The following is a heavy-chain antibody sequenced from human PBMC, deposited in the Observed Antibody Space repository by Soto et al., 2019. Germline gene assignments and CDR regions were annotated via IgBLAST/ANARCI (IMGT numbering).Heavy chain of an antibody. CDR3: AKEYGGTLDYFDY. D-gene: IGHD3-16*01. V-gene: IGHV3-33*06. CDR1: GFTFSSYG. J-gene: IGHJ4*02. CDR2: IWYDGSNK. Sequence: QVQLVESGGGVVQPGRSLRLSCEGSGFTFSSYGMHWVRQAPGKGLEWVAGIWYDGSNKYYADSVKGRFTISRDNSKNTVYLQMNSLRAEDTAVYYCAKEYGGTLDYFDYWGQGTLVTVSS.